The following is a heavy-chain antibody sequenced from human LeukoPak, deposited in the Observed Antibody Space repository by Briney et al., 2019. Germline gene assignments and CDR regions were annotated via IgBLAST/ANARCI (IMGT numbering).Heavy chain of an antibody. V-gene: IGHV3-7*03. CDR3: ARKTVVGYYFDY. D-gene: IGHD4-23*01. Sequence: GGSLRLSCAASGFTFSSSWMSWVRQAPGKGLEWVANIKQDGSDKYYVDSVKGRFTISRENAKNSLYLQINSLRAEDTAVYYCARKTVVGYYFDYWGQGTPVTVSS. CDR1: GFTFSSSW. J-gene: IGHJ4*02. CDR2: IKQDGSDK.